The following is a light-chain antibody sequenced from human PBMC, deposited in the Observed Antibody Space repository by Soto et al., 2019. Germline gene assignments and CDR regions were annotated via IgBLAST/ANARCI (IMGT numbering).Light chain of an antibody. V-gene: IGLV2-8*01. CDR2: EVS. CDR1: SSDVGAYKY. Sequence: QSVLTQPPSASGSPGQSVTISCTGTSSDVGAYKYVSWYQQYPGKAPKLMIYEVSKRPSGVPDRFSGSKSGNTASLTVSGLKAEAEAAYSCTSYVGSDIWVFGGGTKLTVL. J-gene: IGLJ3*02. CDR3: TSYVGSDIWV.